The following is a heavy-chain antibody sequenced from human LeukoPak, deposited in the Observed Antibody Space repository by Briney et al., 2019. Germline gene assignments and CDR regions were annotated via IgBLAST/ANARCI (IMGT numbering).Heavy chain of an antibody. J-gene: IGHJ5*02. V-gene: IGHV1-2*06. D-gene: IGHD2-15*01. CDR1: GYTFTGYY. Sequence: ASVKVSCKASGYTFTGYYMHWVRQAPGQGLEWMGRINPNSGGTNYAQKFQGRVTMTRDTSISTAYMELSRLRSDDTAVYYCARGGGEDIVVVVAARSSGWFDPWGQGTLVTVSP. CDR3: ARGGGEDIVVVVAARSSGWFDP. CDR2: INPNSGGT.